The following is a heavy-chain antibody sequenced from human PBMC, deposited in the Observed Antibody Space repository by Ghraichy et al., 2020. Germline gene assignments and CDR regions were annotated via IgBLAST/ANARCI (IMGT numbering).Heavy chain of an antibody. CDR3: ARLPPYYYSMDV. V-gene: IGHV4-59*08. CDR2: IRYSGST. J-gene: IGHJ6*02. Sequence: SETLSLTCTVSGGSISSYYWSWIRQPPGKGLEWIGNIRYSGSTKYNPSLKSRVTISVDTSNNHFSLKVRSVTAADTAVYYCARLPPYYYSMDVWGQGTTVTVSS. CDR1: GGSISSYY.